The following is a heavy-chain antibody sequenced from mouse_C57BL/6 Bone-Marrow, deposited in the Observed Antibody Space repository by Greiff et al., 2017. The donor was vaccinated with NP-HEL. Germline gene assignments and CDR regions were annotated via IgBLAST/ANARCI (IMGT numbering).Heavy chain of an antibody. CDR3: ARGTGTRFAY. J-gene: IGHJ3*01. V-gene: IGHV3-1*01. Sequence: EVQLQESGPGMVKPSQSLSLTCTVTGYSITSGYDWHWIRHFPGNKLEWMGYISYSGSTNYNPSLKSRISITHDTSKNHFFLKLNSVTTEDTATYYCARGTGTRFAYWGQGTLVTVSA. D-gene: IGHD4-1*01. CDR2: ISYSGST. CDR1: GYSITSGYD.